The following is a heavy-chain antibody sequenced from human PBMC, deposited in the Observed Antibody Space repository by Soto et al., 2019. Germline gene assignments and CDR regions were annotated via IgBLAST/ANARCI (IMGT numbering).Heavy chain of an antibody. J-gene: IGHJ3*02. CDR3: AGGPLSGQWLVMHAFDI. V-gene: IGHV1-3*01. Sequence: QVQLVQSGAEVKKPGASVKVSCKASGYTFTSYDMHWVRQAPGQRLEWMGWINAGNGNTKYSQKFLGTGTITRDTAASTAYMKLGGLRSEDTAVYYCAGGPLSGQWLVMHAFDIWGQGTMITVSS. CDR1: GYTFTSYD. D-gene: IGHD6-19*01. CDR2: INAGNGNT.